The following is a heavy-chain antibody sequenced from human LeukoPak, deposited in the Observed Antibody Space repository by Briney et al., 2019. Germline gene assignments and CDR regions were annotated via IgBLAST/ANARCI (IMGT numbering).Heavy chain of an antibody. V-gene: IGHV3-23*01. CDR3: AKAGIAVPATPEY. CDR2: ISSSGGTT. Sequence: PGGSLRLSRAASGFTFSSYAMNGVRQAPGKGLEWVSVISSSGGTTYYSDSVKGRFIISRDNSKNTLYLQMNSLRAEDTAVYYCAKAGIAVPATPEYCGQGTQVTVSS. CDR1: GFTFSSYA. J-gene: IGHJ4*02. D-gene: IGHD6-19*01.